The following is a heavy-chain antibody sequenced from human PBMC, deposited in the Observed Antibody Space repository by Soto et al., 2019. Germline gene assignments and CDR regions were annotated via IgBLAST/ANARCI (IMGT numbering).Heavy chain of an antibody. V-gene: IGHV3-23*01. CDR1: GFTFISYA. D-gene: IGHD1-20*01. CDR2: ISGSGDTT. CDR3: EALYKWNVRGEY. Sequence: EVQLLESGGGLVQPGDSLRLSCAASGFTFISYAMTWVRQAPGKGLEWVAGISGSGDTTYYADSVKGRFTISRDNSKNPIYLAFNSLRAEDTAVYYCEALYKWNVRGEYWGQGTLVTVSS. J-gene: IGHJ4*02.